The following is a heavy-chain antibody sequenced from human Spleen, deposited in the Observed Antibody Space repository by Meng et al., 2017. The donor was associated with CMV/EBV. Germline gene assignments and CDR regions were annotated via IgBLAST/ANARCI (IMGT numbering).Heavy chain of an antibody. CDR3: ARGAYYDFWSGYGFGNWFDP. V-gene: IGHV1-18*01. J-gene: IGHJ5*02. D-gene: IGHD3-3*01. CDR1: GYTFTSYG. CDR2: ISASTGNT. Sequence: ASVKVSCKASGYTFTSYGISWVRQAPGQGLEWMGWISASTGNTRFAQKFQGRVTMTTDTSTSTAYMELSSLRSEDTAVYYCARGAYYDFWSGYGFGNWFDPWGQGTLVTVSS.